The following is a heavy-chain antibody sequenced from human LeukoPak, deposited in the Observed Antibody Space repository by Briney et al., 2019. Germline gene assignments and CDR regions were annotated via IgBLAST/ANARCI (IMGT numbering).Heavy chain of an antibody. V-gene: IGHV4-4*02. CDR2: IYYSGST. CDR1: GGSISTSKW. CDR3: AREGDSSSVGWFDP. D-gene: IGHD6-13*01. J-gene: IGHJ5*02. Sequence: SETLSLTCAVSGGSISTSKWWSWVRQPPGKGLEWIGEIYYSGSTYYNPSLKSRVTISVDTSKNQFSLKLSSVTAADTAVYYCAREGDSSSVGWFDPWGQGTLVTVSS.